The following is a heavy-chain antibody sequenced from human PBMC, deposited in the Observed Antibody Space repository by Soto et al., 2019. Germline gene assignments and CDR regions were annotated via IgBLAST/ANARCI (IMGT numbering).Heavy chain of an antibody. Sequence: QVQLQQWGAGLLKPSETLSLTCAVYGGSFSGYYWSWIRQPPGKGLEWIGEINHSGSTNSNPSLKSRVTVSVDTSKNQFSLGLISVTAADTAVYYCARGPYCSGGSCYSKWFDPWGQGTLVTVSS. D-gene: IGHD2-15*01. CDR2: INHSGST. J-gene: IGHJ5*02. CDR3: ARGPYCSGGSCYSKWFDP. CDR1: GGSFSGYY. V-gene: IGHV4-34*01.